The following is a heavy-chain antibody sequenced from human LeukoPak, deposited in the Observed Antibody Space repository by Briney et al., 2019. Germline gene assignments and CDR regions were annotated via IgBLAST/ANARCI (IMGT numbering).Heavy chain of an antibody. V-gene: IGHV4-38-2*01. CDR3: ARRAAGGYYDCSVWFDP. D-gene: IGHD3-22*01. J-gene: IGHJ5*02. CDR2: IYHSGST. Sequence: SETLSLTCAVSGYSISSGYYWGWIRQPPGKGLEWIGSIYHSGSTYYNPSLKSRVTISVDTSKNQFSLKLSSVTAADTAVYYCARRAAGGYYDCSVWFDPWGQGTLVTVSS. CDR1: GYSISSGYY.